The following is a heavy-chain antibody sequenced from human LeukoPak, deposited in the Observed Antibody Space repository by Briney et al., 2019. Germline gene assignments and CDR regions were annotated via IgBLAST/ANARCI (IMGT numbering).Heavy chain of an antibody. CDR1: GFTFSSYG. Sequence: PGGSLRLSCAASGFTFSSYGMHWVRQAPGKGLEWVAVISYDGSNKYYADSVKGRFTISRDNSKNTLYLQMNSLRAEDTAAYYCANSGSTIDYFDYWGQGTLVTVPS. CDR2: ISYDGSNK. J-gene: IGHJ4*02. D-gene: IGHD3-9*01. CDR3: ANSGSTIDYFDY. V-gene: IGHV3-30*18.